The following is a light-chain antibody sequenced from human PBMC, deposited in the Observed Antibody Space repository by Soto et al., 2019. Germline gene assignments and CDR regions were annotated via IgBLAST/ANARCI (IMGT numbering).Light chain of an antibody. CDR3: QQSYSTLWT. J-gene: IGKJ1*01. Sequence: DIPMTQSPSSLSASVGDRVTITCRASQSISIYLNWFQQKPGKAPNLLIYAASSLQSGVPLRFSGSGSGTDFTLTISSLQPEDFATYYCQQSYSTLWTFGQGTKVEIK. CDR2: AAS. CDR1: QSISIY. V-gene: IGKV1-39*01.